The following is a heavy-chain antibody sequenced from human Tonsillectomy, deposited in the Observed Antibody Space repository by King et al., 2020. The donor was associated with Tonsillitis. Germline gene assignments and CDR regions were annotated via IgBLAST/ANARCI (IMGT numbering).Heavy chain of an antibody. CDR2: ISYDGNTQ. J-gene: IGHJ6*02. D-gene: IGHD1-26*01. V-gene: IGHV3-30-3*01. Sequence: VQLVESGGGVVQPGASLRLSCAASGFTFSSYAMHWVRQAPGKGLEWVAVISYDGNTQYYADSVKGRFTISRDNSQGSLHLQMNSLGPEDTAVYYCWSGSFSTDYAGMDVWGQGTTVTVSS. CDR3: WSGSFSTDYAGMDV. CDR1: GFTFSSYA.